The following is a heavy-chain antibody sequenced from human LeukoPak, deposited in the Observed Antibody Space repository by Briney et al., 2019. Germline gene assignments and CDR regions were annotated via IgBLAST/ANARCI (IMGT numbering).Heavy chain of an antibody. D-gene: IGHD6-13*01. CDR3: AKTYNSRLYTVNWFGP. CDR1: GYTFTSYD. J-gene: IGHJ5*02. V-gene: IGHV1-8*01. CDR2: MNPNSGNT. Sequence: ASVKVSCKASGYTFTSYDINWVRQATGQGLEWMGWMNPNSGNTGYAQKFQGRVTMTRNTSISTAYMELSSLRSEDTAVYYCAKTYNSRLYTVNWFGPLGQGTLVTVSS.